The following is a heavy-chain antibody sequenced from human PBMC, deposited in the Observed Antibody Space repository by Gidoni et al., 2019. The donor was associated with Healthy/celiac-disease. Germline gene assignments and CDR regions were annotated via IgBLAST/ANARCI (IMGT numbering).Heavy chain of an antibody. D-gene: IGHD2-15*01. V-gene: IGHV4-39*07. J-gene: IGHJ5*02. CDR1: GGSISSSSYY. Sequence: QLQLQESGPGLVKPSETLSLTGTVSGGSISSSSYYWGWIRQPPGKGLEWIGSIYYSGSTYYNPSLKSRVTISVDTSKNQFSLKLSSVTAADTAVYYCARDGYCSGGSCYSGEWFDPWGQGTLVTVSS. CDR2: IYYSGST. CDR3: ARDGYCSGGSCYSGEWFDP.